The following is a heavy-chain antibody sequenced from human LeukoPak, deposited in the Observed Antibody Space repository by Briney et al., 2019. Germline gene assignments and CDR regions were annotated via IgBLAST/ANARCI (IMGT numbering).Heavy chain of an antibody. Sequence: ASVKVSCKASGYTLTRYYMHWVRQAPGQGLGWMGIINPSGGSTSYAQKFQGRVTMTRDTSTSTVYMELNSLRSEDTAVYYCAKGYCSGGTCYSYDYWGQGTLVTVSS. J-gene: IGHJ4*02. CDR2: INPSGGST. D-gene: IGHD2-15*01. CDR3: AKGYCSGGTCYSYDY. CDR1: GYTLTRYY. V-gene: IGHV1-46*01.